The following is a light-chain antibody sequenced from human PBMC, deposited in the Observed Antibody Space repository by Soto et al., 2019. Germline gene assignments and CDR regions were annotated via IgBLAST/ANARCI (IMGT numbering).Light chain of an antibody. V-gene: IGKV3-20*01. CDR1: QSVRSTY. CDR2: DAS. Sequence: EIVLTQSPGTLSLSPGERATLSCRASQSVRSTYVAWYQQKPGQAPRLLIFDASSRATGIPDRFSGSGSGTXXXXXXXXXXXXDFAVYYCHQYGTSPATFGQGTKVEIK. CDR3: HQYGTSPAT. J-gene: IGKJ1*01.